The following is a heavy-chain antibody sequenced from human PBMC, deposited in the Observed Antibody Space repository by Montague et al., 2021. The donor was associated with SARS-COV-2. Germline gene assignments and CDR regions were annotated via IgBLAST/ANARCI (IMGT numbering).Heavy chain of an antibody. J-gene: IGHJ4*02. CDR1: GGSISSSSYY. CDR2: ICYSGST. D-gene: IGHD5-12*01. CDR3: ARDLWLWLSVEGIFDS. V-gene: IGHV4-39*06. Sequence: SETLSLTCTVSGGSISSSSYYWVWIRQPPGKGLEWIGSICYSGSTYYNPSLKIRVTISVYTSKNQFTLNLSSVTAADTAVYYCARDLWLWLSVEGIFDSWGQGTLVTVSS.